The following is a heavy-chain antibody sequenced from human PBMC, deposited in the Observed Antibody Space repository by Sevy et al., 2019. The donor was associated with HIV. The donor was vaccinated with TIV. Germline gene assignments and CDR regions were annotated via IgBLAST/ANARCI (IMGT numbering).Heavy chain of an antibody. CDR3: ARLGTDYYDSSGYYWTYFDY. CDR1: GYSFTSYW. J-gene: IGHJ4*02. Sequence: GSLRLSCKGSGYSFTSYWIGWVRQMPGKGLEWMGIIYPGDSDTRYSPSFQGQVTISADKSISTAYLQWSSLKASDTAMYYCARLGTDYYDSSGYYWTYFDYWGQGTLVTVSS. D-gene: IGHD3-22*01. CDR2: IYPGDSDT. V-gene: IGHV5-51*01.